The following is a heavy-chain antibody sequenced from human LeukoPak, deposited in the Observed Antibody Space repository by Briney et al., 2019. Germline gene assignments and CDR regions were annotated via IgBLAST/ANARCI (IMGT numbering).Heavy chain of an antibody. CDR1: GGSISSGGFF. J-gene: IGHJ3*02. CDR3: ARAAEDIVIVPAVPFAFDT. V-gene: IGHV4-31*03. CDR2: IYYSGIT. Sequence: PSETLSLTCTVSGGSISSGGFFWNWIRQHPGKVLEWIGSIYYSGITYYNPSLKSRVTISIDTSKNQFSLKLNSVTAADTAVYYCARAAEDIVIVPAVPFAFDTWGQGTMVTVSS. D-gene: IGHD2-2*01.